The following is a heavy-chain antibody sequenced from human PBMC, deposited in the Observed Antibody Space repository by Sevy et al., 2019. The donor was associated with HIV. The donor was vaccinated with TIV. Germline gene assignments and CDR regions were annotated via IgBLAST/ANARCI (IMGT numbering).Heavy chain of an antibody. J-gene: IGHJ3*02. CDR2: IYSGGST. CDR1: GFTVSSNY. D-gene: IGHD3-22*01. CDR3: ARDRGGYYYDSSAKNAFDI. Sequence: GGSLRLSCAASGFTVSSNYMSWVRQAPGKGLEWVSVIYSGGSTYYADSVKGRFTISRDNSKNTRYRQMNSLRAEDTAVYYCARDRGGYYYDSSAKNAFDIWGQGTMVTVSS. V-gene: IGHV3-66*01.